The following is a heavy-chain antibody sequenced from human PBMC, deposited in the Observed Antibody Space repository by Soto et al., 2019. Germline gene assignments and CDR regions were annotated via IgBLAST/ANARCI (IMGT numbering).Heavy chain of an antibody. J-gene: IGHJ4*02. Sequence: QVQLQESGPGLVKPSETLSLTCTVYGGSISSYYWSWIRQPPGKGLEWIGYIYYSGSTNYNPSLKSRVTISVDTSKNQFSLKLSSVTAADTAVYYCARLRSAASFYFDYWGQGTLVTVSS. CDR3: ARLRSAASFYFDY. CDR1: GGSISSYY. CDR2: IYYSGST. V-gene: IGHV4-59*08. D-gene: IGHD6-25*01.